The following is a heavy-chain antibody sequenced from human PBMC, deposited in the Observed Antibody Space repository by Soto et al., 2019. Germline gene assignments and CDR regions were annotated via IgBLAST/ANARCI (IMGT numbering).Heavy chain of an antibody. CDR2: IYSGGRT. D-gene: IGHD2-2*03. V-gene: IGHV3-53*01. Sequence: GGSLRLSCAASGLNISSSYMSWVRQAPGKGLEWVSIIYSGGRTYYADSVKGRFTISRDNSKNTLYLQMNNLRAEDTAVYYCASGYCFSITCYAAWFDPWGQGTQVTVSS. CDR3: ASGYCFSITCYAAWFDP. CDR1: GLNISSSY. J-gene: IGHJ5*02.